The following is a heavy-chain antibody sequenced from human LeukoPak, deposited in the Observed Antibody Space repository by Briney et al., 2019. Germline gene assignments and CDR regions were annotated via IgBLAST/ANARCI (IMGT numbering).Heavy chain of an antibody. CDR1: GFTFSTYE. J-gene: IGHJ4*02. CDR3: AREPGTNFDY. V-gene: IGHV3-48*03. Sequence: GGSLRLSCAASGFTFSTYEMNWVRQAPGQGLEWVSYIGTSGTPIYYADSVKGRFTISRDNAKNSLFLQMNSLRVEDTAIYYCAREPGTNFDYWGQGTLVTVSS. CDR2: IGTSGTPI.